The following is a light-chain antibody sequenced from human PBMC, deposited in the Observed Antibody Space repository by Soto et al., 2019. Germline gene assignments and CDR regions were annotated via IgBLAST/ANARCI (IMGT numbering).Light chain of an antibody. CDR3: QQYNNFWT. J-gene: IGKJ1*01. CDR1: QSVSSN. V-gene: IGKV3-15*01. CDR2: GAS. Sequence: EIVMTQSPATLSVSPGETATLSCWASQSVSSNLAWYQQKPGQAPRLLIYGASTRATDIPARFSGSGSGTDFTLTISSLQYEDFAVYYCQQYNNFWTFGQGTKVEIK.